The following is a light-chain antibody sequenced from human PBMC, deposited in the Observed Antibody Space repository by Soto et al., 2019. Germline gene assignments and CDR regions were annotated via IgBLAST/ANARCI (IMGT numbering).Light chain of an antibody. J-gene: IGLJ2*01. Sequence: QAVVTQEPSFSVSPGGTVTLTCGLSSGSVSTSYYPSWYQQTPGQAPRTLIYSTDSRSSGVPDRFSGSILGNKAALTITGAHAHDDSDYYCVLYMGSGISVFGGGTKLTVL. CDR3: VLYMGSGISV. V-gene: IGLV8-61*01. CDR2: STD. CDR1: SGSVSTSYY.